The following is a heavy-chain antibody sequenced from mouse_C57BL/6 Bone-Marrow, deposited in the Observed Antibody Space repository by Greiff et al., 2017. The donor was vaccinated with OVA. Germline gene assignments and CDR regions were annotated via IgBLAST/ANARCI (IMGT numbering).Heavy chain of an antibody. V-gene: IGHV1-55*01. Sequence: QVQLQQSGAELVKPGASVKMSCKASGYTFTSYWITWVKQRPGQGLEWIGDIYPGSGSTNYNEKFKSKATLTVDTSSSTAYMQLSSLTSEDSAVYYCASPGDAFLYYFDYWGQGTTLTVSS. CDR3: ASPGDAFLYYFDY. J-gene: IGHJ2*01. CDR1: GYTFTSYW. CDR2: IYPGSGST.